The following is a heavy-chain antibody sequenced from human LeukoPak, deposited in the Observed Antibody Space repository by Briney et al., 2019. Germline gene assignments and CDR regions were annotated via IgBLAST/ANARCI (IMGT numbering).Heavy chain of an antibody. D-gene: IGHD2-2*01. CDR1: GGSISSGSYY. CDR2: IYTSGST. Sequence: SETLSLTCTVSGGSISSGSYYWSWIRQPAGKGLEWIGRIYTSGSTNYNPSLKSRVTISVDTSKNQFSLKLSSVTAADTAVYYCARYDCSSTSCSGGLDYWGQGTLVTVSS. V-gene: IGHV4-61*02. CDR3: ARYDCSSTSCSGGLDY. J-gene: IGHJ4*02.